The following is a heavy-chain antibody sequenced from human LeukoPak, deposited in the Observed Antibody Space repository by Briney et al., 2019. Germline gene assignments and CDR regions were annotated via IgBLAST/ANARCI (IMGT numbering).Heavy chain of an antibody. V-gene: IGHV3-9*01. CDR2: ISRDSVDV. D-gene: IGHD6-19*01. CDR1: GFIFEDYA. J-gene: IGHJ4*02. CDR3: ARDSSSGWYTFDY. Sequence: GGSLRLSCAASGFIFEDYAMHWVRQVPGKGLEWVSHISRDSVDVAYAESVKGRFTISRDNAKNSLYLQMNSLRAEDTAVYYCARDSSSGWYTFDYWGQGTLVTVSS.